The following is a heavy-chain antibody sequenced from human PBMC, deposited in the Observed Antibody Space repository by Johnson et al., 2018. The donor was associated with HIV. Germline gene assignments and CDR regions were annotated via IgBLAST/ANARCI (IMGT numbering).Heavy chain of an antibody. CDR1: GFTVSGNY. J-gene: IGHJ3*02. CDR2: IFSGGST. D-gene: IGHD5-24*01. CDR3: ARACRDGYTCDAFDI. Sequence: VQLVESGGGVVRPGGSLRLSCAASGFTVSGNYMTWVRQAPGKGLEWVSVIFSGGSTYYAGFVKGRFTISRDNSKNTLYLQMNSLRAEDTAVYYCARACRDGYTCDAFDIWGQGTMVTVSS. V-gene: IGHV3-66*01.